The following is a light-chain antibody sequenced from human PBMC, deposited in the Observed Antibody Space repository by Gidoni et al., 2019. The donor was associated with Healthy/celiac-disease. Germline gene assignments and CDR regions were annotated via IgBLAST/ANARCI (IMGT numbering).Light chain of an antibody. Sequence: QSALTQPAPVSGSPGQSITISCTGTSSDVGSYNLVSWYQQHPGKAPKLMIYEDSKRPSWVSNRFSGSNSGNTASLTSSGLQAEDESDYYCCSYAGSTSSVVFGGGTKLTVL. CDR1: SSDVGSYNL. CDR3: CSYAGSTSSVV. J-gene: IGLJ2*01. V-gene: IGLV2-23*01. CDR2: EDS.